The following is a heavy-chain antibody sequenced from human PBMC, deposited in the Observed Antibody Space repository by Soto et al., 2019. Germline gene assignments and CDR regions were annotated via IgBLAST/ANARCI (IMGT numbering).Heavy chain of an antibody. CDR1: GYTFTSYF. Sequence: QVQLVQSGAEVQEVGASVKVSCKASGYTFTSYFMHWVRQTPRQGLEWIGRIDPNGAGTHYAPRFQGRVTLTRDTSTSTVYMELASLRFEDTAVYYCARDYYDSSGYQFDYWGQGTLVTVSS. CDR3: ARDYYDSSGYQFDY. CDR2: IDPNGAGT. D-gene: IGHD3-22*01. V-gene: IGHV1-46*01. J-gene: IGHJ4*02.